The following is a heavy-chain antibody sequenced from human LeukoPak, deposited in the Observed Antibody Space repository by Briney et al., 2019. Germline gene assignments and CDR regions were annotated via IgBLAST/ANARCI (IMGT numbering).Heavy chain of an antibody. Sequence: GGSLRLSCAASGFNFDDYVMSWVRHAPGKGLEWVSGINWNGGSRGYADSVKGRFTISRDNAKNSLYLQMNSLRAEDTALYYCARSRHSYDSTGFPHYWGQGTLVTVSS. CDR3: ARSRHSYDSTGFPHY. J-gene: IGHJ4*02. CDR1: GFNFDDYV. CDR2: INWNGGSR. D-gene: IGHD3-22*01. V-gene: IGHV3-20*04.